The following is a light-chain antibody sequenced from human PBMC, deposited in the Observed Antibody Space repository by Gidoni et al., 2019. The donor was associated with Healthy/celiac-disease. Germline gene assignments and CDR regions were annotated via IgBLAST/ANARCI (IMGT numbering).Light chain of an antibody. V-gene: IGKV3-11*01. J-gene: IGKJ1*01. CDR2: DAC. Sequence: ELVLTPSPATLYLSPGERATLSCRASKSVSSDLAWYQQKPGQAPRLRIYDACNRATGIPARFRGSGSGTDFTLTISSLEPEDLAVYYCQQRSNWPRTFGQWTKVEIK. CDR1: KSVSSD. CDR3: QQRSNWPRT.